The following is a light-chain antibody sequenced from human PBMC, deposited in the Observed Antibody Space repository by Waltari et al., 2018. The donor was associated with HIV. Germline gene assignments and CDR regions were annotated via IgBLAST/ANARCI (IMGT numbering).Light chain of an antibody. CDR2: EDN. CDR3: QSFNDNNEWV. Sequence: NFILTQTHSVSASPGETVIISCTRSSGSAAPTTIIYEDNQRSSGIPDRFSGSIDTSSNAASLTISGLKTEDEADYYCQSFNDNNEWVFGGGTKVTVL. J-gene: IGLJ3*02. CDR1: SGSAA. V-gene: IGLV6-57*01.